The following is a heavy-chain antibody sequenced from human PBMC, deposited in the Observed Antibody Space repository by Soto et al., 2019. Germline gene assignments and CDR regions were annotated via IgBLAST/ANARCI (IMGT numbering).Heavy chain of an antibody. Sequence: ASVKVSCNASGYTFTSYGISWVRQAPGQGLEWMGWISAYHGHTNYAQKLQGRVTMTTDTSTSTAYMELRSLRSDDTAVYYCARGGGGFGELLDLDYDYWGQGTLVTVSS. CDR1: GYTFTSYG. CDR3: ARGGGGFGELLDLDYDY. V-gene: IGHV1-18*01. D-gene: IGHD3-10*01. CDR2: ISAYHGHT. J-gene: IGHJ4*02.